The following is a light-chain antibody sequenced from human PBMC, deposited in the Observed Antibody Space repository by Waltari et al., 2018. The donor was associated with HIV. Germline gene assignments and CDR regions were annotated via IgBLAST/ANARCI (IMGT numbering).Light chain of an antibody. CDR3: QAWDSNTGV. CDR1: KLGDKY. Sequence: SYELTQPPSVSVSPGQTASITCSGDKLGDKYAYWYQQKPGQSPVLVIYVDTKWPSGIPERFSGSNSGNTATLTISGTQAMDEADYYCQAWDSNTGVFGGGTKLTVL. CDR2: VDT. V-gene: IGLV3-1*01. J-gene: IGLJ2*01.